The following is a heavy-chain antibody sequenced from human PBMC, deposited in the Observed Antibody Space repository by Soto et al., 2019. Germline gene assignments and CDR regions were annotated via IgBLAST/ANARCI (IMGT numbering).Heavy chain of an antibody. CDR2: ISPMFGAA. V-gene: IGHV1-69*19. CDR3: AREVQVHTPAFVY. D-gene: IGHD3-10*01. Sequence: QVQLVQSGAEMKKPGSSVKVSCQSSGGTFNTYAMNWVRQAPGQGPEWMGDISPMFGAAHYAPKFQGRVTITADESTGTSYMQLSSLKSEDTALYFCAREVQVHTPAFVYWGQGPLVTVSS. J-gene: IGHJ4*02. CDR1: GGTFNTYA.